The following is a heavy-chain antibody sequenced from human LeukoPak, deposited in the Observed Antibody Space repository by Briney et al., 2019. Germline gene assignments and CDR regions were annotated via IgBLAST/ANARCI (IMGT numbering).Heavy chain of an antibody. V-gene: IGHV1-69*04. CDR3: ARELEGRITMIVVRRYWYSDL. Sequence: SVKVSCKASGGTFSSYAISWVRQAPGQGLEWMGRIIPILGIVNYAQKFQGRVTITADKSTSTAYMELSSLRSEDTAVYYCARELEGRITMIVVRRYWYSDLWGRGTLVTVSS. CDR2: IIPILGIV. CDR1: GGTFSSYA. D-gene: IGHD3-22*01. J-gene: IGHJ2*01.